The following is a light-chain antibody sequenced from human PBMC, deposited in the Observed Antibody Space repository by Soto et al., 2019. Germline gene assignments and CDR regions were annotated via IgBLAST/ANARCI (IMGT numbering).Light chain of an antibody. CDR2: AAS. CDR1: QGMSSS. CDR3: QQYKSWPT. V-gene: IGKV1-NL1*01. Sequence: DIQMTQSPSTLSASVGDRVSITCRASQGMSSSLAWYRQKPGKAPKLLIYAASTRATGIPARFSGSGSGTEFTLTINSLLSEDFGVYYCQQYKSWPTFGQGTKVDI. J-gene: IGKJ1*01.